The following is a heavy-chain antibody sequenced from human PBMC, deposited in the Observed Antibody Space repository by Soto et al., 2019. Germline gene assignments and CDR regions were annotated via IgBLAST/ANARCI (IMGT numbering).Heavy chain of an antibody. D-gene: IGHD3-10*01. CDR2: INSDGSST. CDR1: GFTFSSYW. V-gene: IGHV3-74*01. J-gene: IGHJ5*02. Sequence: GGSLRLSCAASGFTFSSYWMHWVRQAPGKGLVWVSRINSDGSSTSYADSVKGRFTISRDNAKNTLYLQMNSLRAEDTAVYYCARDTSQANGFGEPKKYTDWFDPWGQGTLVTVSS. CDR3: ARDTSQANGFGEPKKYTDWFDP.